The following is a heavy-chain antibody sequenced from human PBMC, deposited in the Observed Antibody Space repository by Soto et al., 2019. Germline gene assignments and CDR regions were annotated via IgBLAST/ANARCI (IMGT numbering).Heavy chain of an antibody. CDR2: FIPILDMA. D-gene: IGHD2-21*01. CDR1: GGTFNTYT. Sequence: QVQVVQSGAEVKKPESSVKVSCKPSGGTFNTYTVTWVRLAPGHGLEWMGRFIPILDMAKYAQKFQDSVTITADRSTFTAYMELNSLTSDDTAVYYCAITYCRDNSCPRDFDFWGPGTRVTVSS. CDR3: AITYCRDNSCPRDFDF. J-gene: IGHJ4*02. V-gene: IGHV1-69*02.